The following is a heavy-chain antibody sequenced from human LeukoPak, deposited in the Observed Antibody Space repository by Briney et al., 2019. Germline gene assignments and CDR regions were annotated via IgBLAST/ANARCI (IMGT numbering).Heavy chain of an antibody. V-gene: IGHV3-7*01. CDR3: ARDFWTTNPESH. CDR1: GFNFIYYS. D-gene: IGHD3/OR15-3a*01. J-gene: IGHJ4*02. CDR2: INKDGSEK. Sequence: GGCLRLSCAASGFNFIYYSMTWVRQAPGKGLEWVANINKDGSEKYYVDSVEGRFSISRDNAENLLYLQMDSLRAEDTAVYYCARDFWTTNPESHWGQGTLVSVST.